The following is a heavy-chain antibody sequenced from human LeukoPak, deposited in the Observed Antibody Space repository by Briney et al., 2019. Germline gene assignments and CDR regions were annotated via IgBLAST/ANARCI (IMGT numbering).Heavy chain of an antibody. CDR1: GGSFSGFY. V-gene: IGHV4-34*01. CDR2: IYHSGST. CDR3: ARVGLELRPRTNPTYYFDY. J-gene: IGHJ4*02. Sequence: SETLSLTCAVYGGSFSGFYWSWIRQPPGKGLEWIGYIYHSGSTYYNPSLKSRVTISVDTSKNQFSLKLSSVTAADTAVYYCARVGLELRPRTNPTYYFDYWGQGTLVTVSS. D-gene: IGHD1-7*01.